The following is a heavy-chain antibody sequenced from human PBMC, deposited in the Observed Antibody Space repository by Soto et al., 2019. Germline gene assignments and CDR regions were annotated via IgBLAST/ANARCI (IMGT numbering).Heavy chain of an antibody. Sequence: GGSLRLSCAASGFTFSNAWMSWVRQAPGKGLEWVGRIKSKTDGGTTDYAAPVKGRFTISRDDSKNTLYLQMNSLKTEDTAVYYCTTDAYGSGSYSYYYYGMDVWGQGTTVTVSS. D-gene: IGHD3-10*01. J-gene: IGHJ6*02. CDR2: IKSKTDGGTT. V-gene: IGHV3-15*01. CDR3: TTDAYGSGSYSYYYYGMDV. CDR1: GFTFSNAW.